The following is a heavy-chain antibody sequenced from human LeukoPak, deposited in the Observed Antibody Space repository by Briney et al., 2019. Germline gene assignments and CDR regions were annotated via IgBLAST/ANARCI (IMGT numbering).Heavy chain of an antibody. CDR3: ARGPVLFTRDSGFDY. J-gene: IGHJ4*02. D-gene: IGHD3-16*01. CDR1: GGTFSSYA. V-gene: IGHV1-69*13. CDR2: IIPIFGTA. Sequence: SVKVSCKASGGTFSSYAISWVRQAPGQGLEWMGGIIPIFGTANYAQKFQGRVTITADESTSTAYMELRSLRSDDTAVYYCARGPVLFTRDSGFDYWGQGTLVTVSS.